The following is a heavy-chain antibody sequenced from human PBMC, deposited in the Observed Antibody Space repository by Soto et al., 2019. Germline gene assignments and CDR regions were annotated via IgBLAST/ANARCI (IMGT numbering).Heavy chain of an antibody. Sequence: GGSLRLSCAASGFTFSSYGMHWVRQAPGKGLEWVAVIWYDGSNKYYADSVKGRFTISRDNSKNTLYLQMNSLRAEDTAVYYCARDGTSIAAPPIDYWGQGTLVTVSS. D-gene: IGHD6-6*01. CDR3: ARDGTSIAAPPIDY. J-gene: IGHJ4*02. V-gene: IGHV3-33*01. CDR1: GFTFSSYG. CDR2: IWYDGSNK.